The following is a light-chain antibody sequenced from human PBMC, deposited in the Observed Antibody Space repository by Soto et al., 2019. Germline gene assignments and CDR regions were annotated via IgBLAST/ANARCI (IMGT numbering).Light chain of an antibody. V-gene: IGKV1-39*01. CDR2: AAS. J-gene: IGKJ1*01. CDR1: QSISSY. CDR3: QQSYSTPRT. Sequence: DIQMTQSPSSLSASVGDRVTITCQASQSISSYLNWYQQKPGKAPKLLIYAASSLQSGVPSRFSGSGSGTDCTLTISSLQPEDVATYYCQQSYSTPRTFGQGTKVDIK.